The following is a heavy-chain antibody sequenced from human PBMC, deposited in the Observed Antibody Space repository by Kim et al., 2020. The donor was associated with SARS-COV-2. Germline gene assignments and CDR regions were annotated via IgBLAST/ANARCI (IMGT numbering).Heavy chain of an antibody. CDR2: ISYEGSKT. Sequence: GGSLRLSCAASGFTFNNYGLQWVRQAPGKGLEWVALISYEGSKTYYADSVKGRFTVSKDNAQETLYLHMSSLRPDDTAVYYCAKNRGVFYFGESHHLAQWGQRTLVTISS. CDR3: AKNRGVFYFGESHHLAQ. D-gene: IGHD3-10*01. J-gene: IGHJ4*02. CDR1: GFTFNNYG. V-gene: IGHV3-30*18.